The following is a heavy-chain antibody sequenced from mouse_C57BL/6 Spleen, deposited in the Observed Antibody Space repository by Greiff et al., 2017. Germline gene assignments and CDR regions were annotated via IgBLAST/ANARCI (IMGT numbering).Heavy chain of an antibody. CDR2: IYPGDGDT. CDR1: GYAFSSYW. CDR3: ARTGYYDYYYYAMDY. Sequence: QVQLQQSGAELVKPGASVKISCKASGYAFSSYWMNWVKQRPGKGLEWIGQIYPGDGDTNYNGKFKGKATLTADKSSSIAYMLLSSLTSEDSAFYFCARTGYYDYYYYAMDYWGQGTSVTVSS. V-gene: IGHV1-80*01. J-gene: IGHJ4*01. D-gene: IGHD2-4*01.